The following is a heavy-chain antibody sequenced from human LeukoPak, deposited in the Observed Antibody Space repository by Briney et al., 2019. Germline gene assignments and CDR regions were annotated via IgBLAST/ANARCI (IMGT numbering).Heavy chain of an antibody. Sequence: PSETLSLTCTVSGGSISGYYWTWLRQPPGKGLEWIGYISYSGSTSSHPSLKSRVTISLDTSKNQFSLKLTSVTAADTAVYYCVRGYSGYPYYLDYWGQGTLVTVSS. CDR2: ISYSGST. J-gene: IGHJ4*02. CDR1: GGSISGYY. CDR3: VRGYSGYPYYLDY. D-gene: IGHD5-12*01. V-gene: IGHV4-59*08.